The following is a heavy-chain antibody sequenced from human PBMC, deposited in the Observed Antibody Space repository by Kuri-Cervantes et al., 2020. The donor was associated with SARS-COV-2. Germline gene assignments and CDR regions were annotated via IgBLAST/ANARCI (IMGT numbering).Heavy chain of an antibody. Sequence: GESLKISCAASGFTFSSYWMSWVRQAPGKGLEWVAVISYDGSNKYYADSVKGRFTISRDNSKNTLYLQMNSLRAEDTAVYYCGKGGETAYDSSLDYWGQGTLVTVSS. J-gene: IGHJ4*02. CDR3: GKGGETAYDSSLDY. CDR1: GFTFSSYW. D-gene: IGHD3-22*01. V-gene: IGHV3-30*18. CDR2: ISYDGSNK.